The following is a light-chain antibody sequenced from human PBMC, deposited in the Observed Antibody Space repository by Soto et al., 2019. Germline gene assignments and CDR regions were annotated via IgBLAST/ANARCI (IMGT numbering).Light chain of an antibody. CDR2: GAS. Sequence: EIVLTQSPGTLSLSPGERATLSCRASQSVSSSYLAWYQQKPGQAPRLLIYGASSRATGIPDRFSGSGSGTDFTLTISRLEPEDFAVYDCQQYGSSPPYTCGQGTKLESK. CDR3: QQYGSSPPYT. V-gene: IGKV3-20*01. CDR1: QSVSSSY. J-gene: IGKJ2*01.